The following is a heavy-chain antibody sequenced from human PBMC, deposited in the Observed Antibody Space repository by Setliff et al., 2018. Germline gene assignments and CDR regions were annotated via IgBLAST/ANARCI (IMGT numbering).Heavy chain of an antibody. CDR2: FRPSGRT. D-gene: IGHD3-3*01. CDR3: ARMSGFLYMDV. CDR1: GSAISSGHY. Sequence: NPSETLSLTCAVSGSAISSGHYWGWIRQPPGKGGLEWIGSFRPSGRTYYNPSLKSRVTISLDTSKKQFSLKLTSVTAADTAVYYCARMSGFLYMDVWGKGTTVTVSS. J-gene: IGHJ6*03. V-gene: IGHV4-38-2*01.